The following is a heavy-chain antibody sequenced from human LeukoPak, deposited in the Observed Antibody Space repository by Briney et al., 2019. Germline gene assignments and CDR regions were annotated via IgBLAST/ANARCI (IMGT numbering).Heavy chain of an antibody. Sequence: GASVTVSCKASGYTFTSYDINWVRQATGQGPEWMGWMNPSSGNTGYAQRCQGRVSMTRDTSTNTAYLELSSLRSEDTAVYYCATHSYYYSSGSFAYWGQGTLVTVSS. CDR2: MNPSSGNT. D-gene: IGHD3-10*01. J-gene: IGHJ4*02. V-gene: IGHV1-8*01. CDR3: ATHSYYYSSGSFAY. CDR1: GYTFTSYD.